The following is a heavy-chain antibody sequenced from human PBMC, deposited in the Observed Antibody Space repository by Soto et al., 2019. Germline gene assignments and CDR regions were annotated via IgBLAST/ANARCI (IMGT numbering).Heavy chain of an antibody. V-gene: IGHV3-20*01. D-gene: IGHD3-3*01. CDR1: GFTFDDYG. Sequence: PGGSLRLSCAASGFTFDDYGMSWVRQAPGKGLEWVSGINWNGGSTGYADSVKGRFTISRDNAKNSLYLQMNSLRAEDTALYHCARELSHYDFWSGYSPSVYYYYYMDVWGKGTTVTVSS. CDR2: INWNGGST. CDR3: ARELSHYDFWSGYSPSVYYYYYMDV. J-gene: IGHJ6*03.